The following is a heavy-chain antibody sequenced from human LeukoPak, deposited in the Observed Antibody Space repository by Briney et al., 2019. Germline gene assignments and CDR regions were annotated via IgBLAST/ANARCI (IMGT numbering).Heavy chain of an antibody. D-gene: IGHD5-24*01. CDR1: DGSISSSSYY. CDR2: IYYSGST. CDR3: ARRDGYNSYYFDY. Sequence: SETLSLTCTVSDGSISSSSYYWGWIRQPPGKGLEWIGNIYYSGSTYYNPSLKSRVTISVDTPKNQFSLKLSSVTAADTAVYYCARRDGYNSYYFDYWGQGTLVTVSS. J-gene: IGHJ4*02. V-gene: IGHV4-39*01.